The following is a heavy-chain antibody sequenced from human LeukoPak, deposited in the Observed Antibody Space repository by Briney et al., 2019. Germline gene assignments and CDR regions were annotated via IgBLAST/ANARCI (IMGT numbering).Heavy chain of an antibody. CDR1: GFTYSSYA. Sequence: PGGSLRLSCAASGFTYSSYAMSWVRQAPGKGLEWVSAISSSGGSTYYADSVKGRFTISRDNSKNTLYLQMNSLRAEDTAVYYCAKVTAISSLDYFDYWGQGTLVTVSS. CDR3: AKVTAISSLDYFDY. CDR2: ISSSGGST. J-gene: IGHJ4*02. V-gene: IGHV3-23*01. D-gene: IGHD6-6*01.